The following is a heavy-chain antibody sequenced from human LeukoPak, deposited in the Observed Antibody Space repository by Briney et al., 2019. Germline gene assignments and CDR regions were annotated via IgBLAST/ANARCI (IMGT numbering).Heavy chain of an antibody. Sequence: PSETLSLTCTVSGGSISSSTYYWGWIRRPPGKGLEWIGSIYYSGSTYYNPSLKSRVTVSADTSKNQFSLNLSSVTAADTAVYYCVRGSTLRHYQYWGQGTLVTVSS. J-gene: IGHJ4*02. CDR3: VRGSTLRHYQY. CDR2: IYYSGST. CDR1: GGSISSSTYY. V-gene: IGHV4-39*01. D-gene: IGHD3-16*01.